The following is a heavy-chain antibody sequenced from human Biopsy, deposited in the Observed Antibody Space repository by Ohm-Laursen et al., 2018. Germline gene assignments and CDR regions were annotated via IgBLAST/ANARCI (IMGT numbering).Heavy chain of an antibody. CDR3: ARDRGYYSDRTVPGYFDL. Sequence: SDTLSLTCTVSGDSISSNYWSWIRQPPGKGLEWIGYVFYTGSTDYNPSLQSRVTISVDTSNNHFSLRLRSVTPADTAIYYCARDRGYYSDRTVPGYFDLWGRGTLVTVSS. CDR1: GDSISSNY. J-gene: IGHJ2*01. D-gene: IGHD3-22*01. CDR2: VFYTGST. V-gene: IGHV4-59*01.